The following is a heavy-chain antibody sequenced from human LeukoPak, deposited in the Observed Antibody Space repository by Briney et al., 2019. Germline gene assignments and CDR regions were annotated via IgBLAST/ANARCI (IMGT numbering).Heavy chain of an antibody. D-gene: IGHD2-2*01. CDR1: GCSISSYY. V-gene: IGHV4-59*01. J-gene: IGHJ4*02. Sequence: PSETLSLTGTVSGCSISSYYWSWLRQPPGKGLEWIGYIYCSGSTNYNPSLKSRVTISVDTSKNQLSLRLSSVTAADTAVYYCARARSPFLGYCSSTSCEGQYYFDYWGQGSLVTASS. CDR2: IYCSGST. CDR3: ARARSPFLGYCSSTSCEGQYYFDY.